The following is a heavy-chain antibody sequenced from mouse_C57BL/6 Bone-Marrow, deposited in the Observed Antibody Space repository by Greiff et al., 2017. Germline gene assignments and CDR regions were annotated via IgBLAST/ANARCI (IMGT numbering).Heavy chain of an antibody. Sequence: EVQLQQSGAELVRPGASVKLSCTASGFNIKDDYMHWVKQRPEPGLEWIGWIDPENGDTEYASKFQGKATIPADTSSNTAYLQLSSLTSEDTAVYYCTPDLAACAYWGQGTLVTVSA. CDR2: IDPENGDT. J-gene: IGHJ3*01. CDR3: TPDLAACAY. D-gene: IGHD6-1*01. CDR1: GFNIKDDY. V-gene: IGHV14-4*01.